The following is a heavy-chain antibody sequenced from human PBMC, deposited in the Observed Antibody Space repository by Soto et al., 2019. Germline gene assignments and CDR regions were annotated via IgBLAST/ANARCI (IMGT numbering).Heavy chain of an antibody. D-gene: IGHD3-22*01. CDR1: GYTFTSYG. CDR2: ISAYNGST. V-gene: IGHV1-18*01. CDR3: ARDRGYYDSSGYLGY. Sequence: ASVKVSCKASGYTFTSYGISWVRQAPGQGLEWMGWISAYNGSTNYAQKLQGRVTMTTDTSTSTAYMELRSLRSDDTAVYYCARDRGYYDSSGYLGYWGQGTLVTVSS. J-gene: IGHJ4*02.